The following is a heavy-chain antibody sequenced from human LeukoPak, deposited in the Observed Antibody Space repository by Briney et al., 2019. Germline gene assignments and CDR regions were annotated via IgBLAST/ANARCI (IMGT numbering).Heavy chain of an antibody. D-gene: IGHD6-19*01. J-gene: IGHJ4*02. CDR1: GGSISSGGYY. CDR2: IYYSGST. V-gene: IGHV4-31*03. CDR3: ARLSIAVAGTHADY. Sequence: SETLSLTCTVSGGSISSGGYYWSWIRQHPGKGLEWIGYIYYSGSTYYNPSLKSRVTISVDTSKNQFSLKLSSVTAADTAVYYCARLSIAVAGTHADYWGQGTLVTVSS.